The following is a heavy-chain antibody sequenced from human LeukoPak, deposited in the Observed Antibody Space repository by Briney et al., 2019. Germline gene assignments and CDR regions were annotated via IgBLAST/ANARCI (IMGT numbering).Heavy chain of an antibody. CDR1: GYSFSSYW. V-gene: IGHV5-51*01. CDR3: ARSLSPAAVALDY. CDR2: IYPGDSDT. J-gene: IGHJ4*02. Sequence: GESLKISCKASGYSFSSYWIGWVRQMPGKGLELMGIIYPGDSDTRYTPSFQGQATISADKSITTAYLQWSSLQASDTAMYYCARSLSPAAVALDYWGQGALVTVSS. D-gene: IGHD2-2*01.